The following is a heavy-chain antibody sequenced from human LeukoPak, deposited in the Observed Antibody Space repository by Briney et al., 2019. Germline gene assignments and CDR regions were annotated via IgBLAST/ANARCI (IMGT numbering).Heavy chain of an antibody. D-gene: IGHD3-10*02. J-gene: IGHJ6*04. CDR3: AELGITMIGGV. CDR1: GFTFSSYS. Sequence: PGGSLRLSCEASGFTFSSYSVNWVRQAPGKGLEWVSSMSSSSRHIYYADSVQGRFTISRDNAKNSLYLQMNSLRAEDTAVYYCAELGITMIGGVWGKGTTVTISS. CDR2: MSSSSRHI. V-gene: IGHV3-21*01.